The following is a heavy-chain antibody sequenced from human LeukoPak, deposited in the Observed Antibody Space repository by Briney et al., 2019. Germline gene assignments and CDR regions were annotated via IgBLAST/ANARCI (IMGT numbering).Heavy chain of an antibody. Sequence: GGSLRLSCAASGFTFSDYYMSWIRQAPGKGLEWVSYINKSSSSTNYADSVKGRFSISRDNAKNSLYLQLNSLTVEDTAVYYCARVRSSGSPLDYWGQGTLVTVSS. CDR1: GFTFSDYY. D-gene: IGHD3-10*01. CDR2: INKSSSST. J-gene: IGHJ4*02. V-gene: IGHV3-11*05. CDR3: ARVRSSGSPLDY.